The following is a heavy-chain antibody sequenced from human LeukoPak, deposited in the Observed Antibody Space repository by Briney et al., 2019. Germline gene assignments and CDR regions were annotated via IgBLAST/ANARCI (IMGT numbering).Heavy chain of an antibody. V-gene: IGHV3-30*18. CDR1: GFTFSSYG. D-gene: IGHD3-10*01. J-gene: IGHJ4*02. CDR2: ISYDGSNK. CDR3: AKAITLVRGVIIGADY. Sequence: GGSLRLSCAASGFTFSSYGMHWVRQAPGKGLEWVAVISYDGSNKYYADSVKGRFTISRDKSKDTLYLQMNSLRAEDTAVYYCAKAITLVRGVIIGADYWGQGTLVTVSS.